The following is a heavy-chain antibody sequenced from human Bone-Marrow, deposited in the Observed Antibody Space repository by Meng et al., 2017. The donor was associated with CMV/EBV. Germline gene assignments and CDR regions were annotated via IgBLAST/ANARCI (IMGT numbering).Heavy chain of an antibody. CDR1: GFTFDDYA. CDR2: ISWNSGSI. V-gene: IGHV3-9*01. J-gene: IGHJ4*02. Sequence: GGSLRLSCAASGFTFDDYAMHWVRQAPGKGLEWVSGISWNSGSIGYVDSVKGRFTISRDNAKKSLYLQLSSLRAEDTAIYYCAREGRDLDYWGQGTLVTVSS. D-gene: IGHD2-15*01. CDR3: AREGRDLDY.